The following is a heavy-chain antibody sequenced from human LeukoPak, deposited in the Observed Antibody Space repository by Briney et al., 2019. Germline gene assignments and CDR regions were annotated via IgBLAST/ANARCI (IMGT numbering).Heavy chain of an antibody. J-gene: IGHJ4*02. CDR3: AKDGGKKRSGSYGVYEYYFDY. CDR2: ISWDGGST. CDR1: GFTFSSYA. Sequence: PGGSLRLSCAASGFTFSSYAMSWVRQAPGKGLEWVSLISWDGGSTYYADSVKGRFTISRDNSKNSLYLQMNSLRTEDTALYYCAKDGGKKRSGSYGVYEYYFDYWGQGTLVTVSS. V-gene: IGHV3-43*02. D-gene: IGHD1-26*01.